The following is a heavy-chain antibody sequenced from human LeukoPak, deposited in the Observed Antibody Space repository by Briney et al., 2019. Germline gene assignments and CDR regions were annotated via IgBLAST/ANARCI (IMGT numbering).Heavy chain of an antibody. J-gene: IGHJ5*02. CDR1: GFTFSSYA. CDR3: ARADSSSSSSDPRGRDNWFDP. Sequence: PGGSLRLSCAASGFTFSSYAMSWVRQAPGKGLEWVSTISGSGSNTFYADSVKGRFTISRDNSKNTLYLQMNSLRAEDTAVYYCARADSSSSSSDPRGRDNWFDPWGQGTLVTVSS. CDR2: ISGSGSNT. V-gene: IGHV3-23*01. D-gene: IGHD6-13*01.